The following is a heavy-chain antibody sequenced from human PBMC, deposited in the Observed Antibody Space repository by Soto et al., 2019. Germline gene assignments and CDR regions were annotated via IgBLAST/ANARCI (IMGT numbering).Heavy chain of an antibody. CDR1: GYTFTSYA. CDR3: AIGIIAVAGTVAFDI. Sequence: ASVKVSCKASGYTFTSYAMHWVRQAPGQRLEWMGWINAGNGNTKYSQKFQGRVTITRDTSASTAYMELISLRSEDTAVYYWAIGIIAVAGTVAFDIWGQGTMVTVSS. J-gene: IGHJ3*02. CDR2: INAGNGNT. V-gene: IGHV1-3*01. D-gene: IGHD6-19*01.